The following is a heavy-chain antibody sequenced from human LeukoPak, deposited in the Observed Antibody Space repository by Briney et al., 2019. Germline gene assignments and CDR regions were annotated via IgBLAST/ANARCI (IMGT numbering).Heavy chain of an antibody. CDR1: GFIFNTYS. J-gene: IGHJ4*02. V-gene: IGHV3-21*01. CDR2: ISSSSSYI. D-gene: IGHD6-13*01. Sequence: PGGSLRLSCAASGFIFNTYSMNWVRQAPGKGLEWVSSISSSSSYISHADSVKGRFTISRDNAKNSLYLQMNSLRAEDTAVYYCARRPYSNSWHYFDYWGQGTLVTVSS. CDR3: ARRPYSNSWHYFDY.